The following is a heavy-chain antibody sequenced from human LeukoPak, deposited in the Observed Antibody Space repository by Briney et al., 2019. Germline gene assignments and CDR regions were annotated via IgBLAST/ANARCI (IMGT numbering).Heavy chain of an antibody. D-gene: IGHD3-22*01. J-gene: IGHJ4*02. CDR3: ARYQYYYDSSGYYSENYYFDY. Sequence: SETLSLTCTVSGGSISSSGYYWGWIRQPPGKGLEWIGSIYYSGSTYYNPSLKSRVTISVDTSKNQFSLKLSSVTAADTAVYYCARYQYYYDSSGYYSENYYFDYWGQGTLVTVSS. CDR2: IYYSGST. V-gene: IGHV4-39*01. CDR1: GGSISSSGYY.